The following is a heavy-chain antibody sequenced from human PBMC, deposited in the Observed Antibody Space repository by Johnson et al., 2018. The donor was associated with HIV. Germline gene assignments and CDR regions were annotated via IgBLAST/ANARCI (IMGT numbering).Heavy chain of an antibody. D-gene: IGHD6-13*01. CDR2: ISYDESNN. CDR1: GFTFNSHG. J-gene: IGHJ3*02. CDR3: AKSLGQQLVVVDAFDI. V-gene: IGHV3-30*18. Sequence: QVQLVESGGAVVQPGRSLRLSCAASGFTFNSHGMHWVRQAPGKGLEWVAFISYDESNNYYADSVKGRFTISRYNSKSTLFLQMSILRGEDTGVYYCAKSLGQQLVVVDAFDITGQGTMVTVSS.